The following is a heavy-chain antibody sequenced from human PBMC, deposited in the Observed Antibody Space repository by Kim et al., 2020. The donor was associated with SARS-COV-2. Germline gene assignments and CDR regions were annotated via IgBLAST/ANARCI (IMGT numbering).Heavy chain of an antibody. J-gene: IGHJ5*02. V-gene: IGHV1-3*01. CDR3: ARGYGGKYNWFDP. D-gene: IGHD4-17*01. CDR1: GYTFTSYT. CDR2: INAGNGNT. Sequence: ASVKVSCKASGYTFTSYTMHWVRQAPGQRLECMGWINAGNGNTKYSQKFQGRVTITRDTSASTAYMELSSLRSEDTAVYYCARGYGGKYNWFDPWGQGTLVTVSS.